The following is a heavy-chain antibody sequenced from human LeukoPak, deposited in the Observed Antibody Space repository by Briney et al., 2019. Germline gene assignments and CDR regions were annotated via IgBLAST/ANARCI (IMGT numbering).Heavy chain of an antibody. CDR3: ARSIAAADVFDI. D-gene: IGHD6-13*01. V-gene: IGHV4-39*07. CDR1: GGSIRSSSYY. J-gene: IGHJ3*02. CDR2: GYYSGST. Sequence: SETLSLTCTVSGGSIRSSSYYWGWIRQPPGKGLEWIESGYYSGSTYYNPSLKSRVTISVDTSKNQFSLKLSSVTAADTAVDYCARSIAAADVFDIWGQGTMVTVSS.